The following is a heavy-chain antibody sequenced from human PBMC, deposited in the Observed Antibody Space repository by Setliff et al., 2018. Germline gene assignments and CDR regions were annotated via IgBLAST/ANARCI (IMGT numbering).Heavy chain of an antibody. CDR2: ISSDGSHK. CDR1: GFTFSSYT. Sequence: GGSLRLSCAASGFTFSSYTMHWVRQAPGKGLEWVALISSDGSHKYYTDSVKGRFTISRDNSKNTLFLQMTSLRAEDTALYYCAKVLGGYSYGFCDYWGQGTLVTVSS. CDR3: AKVLGGYSYGFCDY. D-gene: IGHD5-18*01. J-gene: IGHJ4*02. V-gene: IGHV3-30*04.